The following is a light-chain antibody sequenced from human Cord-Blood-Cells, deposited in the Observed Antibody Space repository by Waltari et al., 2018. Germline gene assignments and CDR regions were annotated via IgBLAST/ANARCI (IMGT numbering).Light chain of an antibody. CDR3: QQYYSYPIT. CDR1: QGISSY. Sequence: IRMTQTQSSFSASTGDRVTITCRASQGISSYLAWYHQKPGKAPKLLIYAASTLQSGVPSRFSGSGSGTDFTLTISCLQSEDFATYYCQQYYSYPITFGQGTRLEIK. V-gene: IGKV1-8*01. J-gene: IGKJ5*01. CDR2: AAS.